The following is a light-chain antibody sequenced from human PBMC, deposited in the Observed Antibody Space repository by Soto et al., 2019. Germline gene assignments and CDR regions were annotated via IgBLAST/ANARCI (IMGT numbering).Light chain of an antibody. CDR1: QRVGTN. CDR3: HQYNTGST. J-gene: IGKJ1*01. CDR2: DAS. Sequence: EIVMTQSPATLSVSPGERATLSCRASQRVGTNLAWYQQKPGQAPRLLIYDASKGATDIPARFSGSGSGTEFALTISSLQSEDYAVYHCHQYNTGSTFGQGTKVEI. V-gene: IGKV3-15*01.